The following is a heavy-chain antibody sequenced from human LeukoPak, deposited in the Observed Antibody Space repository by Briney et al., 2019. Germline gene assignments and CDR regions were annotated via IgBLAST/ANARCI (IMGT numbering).Heavy chain of an antibody. V-gene: IGHV3-11*01. CDR1: GFTFSDYY. Sequence: GGSLRLSCAASGFTFSDYYMSWIRQAPGKGLEWVSYISSSGSTIYYADSVKGRFTISRDNAKNSLYLQMNSLRAEDTALYYCAKDIDSSGFDAFDIWGQGTMVTVSS. CDR3: AKDIDSSGFDAFDI. D-gene: IGHD3-22*01. CDR2: ISSSGSTI. J-gene: IGHJ3*02.